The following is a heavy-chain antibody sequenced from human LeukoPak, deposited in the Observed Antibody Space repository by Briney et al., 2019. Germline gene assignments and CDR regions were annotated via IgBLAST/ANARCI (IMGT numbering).Heavy chain of an antibody. CDR2: IIPILGIA. V-gene: IGHV1-69*04. Sequence: SVKVSCKASGGTFSSYAISWVRQAPGQGLEWMGRIIPILGIANYAQKFQGRVTITADKSTSTAYMELSSLRSEDTAVYYCARERYCSGGSCYTGRYGMDVWGQGTTVTVSS. D-gene: IGHD2-15*01. J-gene: IGHJ6*02. CDR3: ARERYCSGGSCYTGRYGMDV. CDR1: GGTFSSYA.